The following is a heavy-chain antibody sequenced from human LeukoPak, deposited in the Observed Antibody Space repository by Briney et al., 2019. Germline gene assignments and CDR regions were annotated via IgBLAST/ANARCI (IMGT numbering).Heavy chain of an antibody. CDR2: IFYSGNT. D-gene: IGHD6-19*01. CDR1: GGSNSSYY. V-gene: IGHV4-59*08. Sequence: SETLSLTCTVSGGSNSSYYWNWIRQPPGKGLEWIGHIFYSGNTNYSPSLKSRVTISVDTSKNQFSLKLTSVTAADTAIYYCARHSSGLYYFHYWGQGTLVTVSS. J-gene: IGHJ4*02. CDR3: ARHSSGLYYFHY.